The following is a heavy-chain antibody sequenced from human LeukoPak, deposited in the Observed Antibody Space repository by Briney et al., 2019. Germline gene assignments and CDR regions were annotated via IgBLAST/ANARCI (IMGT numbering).Heavy chain of an antibody. CDR1: GFTFSDYA. CDR3: GKDPNGDYAGAFDF. J-gene: IGHJ3*01. Sequence: PGGSLRLSCAASGFTFSDYALIWVRQAPGKGLEWISAIRGTGGTTYYADSVKGRCTISRDNSRNTVYLQMNSLRAEDTALYFCGKDPNGDYAGAFDFWGPGTMVTVSS. CDR2: IRGTGGTT. D-gene: IGHD4-17*01. V-gene: IGHV3-23*01.